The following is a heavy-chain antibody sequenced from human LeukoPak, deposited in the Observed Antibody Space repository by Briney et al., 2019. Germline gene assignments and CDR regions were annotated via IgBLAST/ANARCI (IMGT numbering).Heavy chain of an antibody. CDR2: ILYDGTNK. CDR1: GFTFSSFG. D-gene: IGHD3-3*01. J-gene: IGHJ6*03. V-gene: IGHV3-30*02. CDR3: AKAGEFGGRRFLEWPYYYYMDV. Sequence: GGSLRLSCAASGFTFSSFGMHWVRQAPGQGLEWVAFILYDGTNKYYADSVKGRFTISRDNSKNTLYLQINSLRAEDTAVYYCAKAGEFGGRRFLEWPYYYYMDVWGKGTTVTVSS.